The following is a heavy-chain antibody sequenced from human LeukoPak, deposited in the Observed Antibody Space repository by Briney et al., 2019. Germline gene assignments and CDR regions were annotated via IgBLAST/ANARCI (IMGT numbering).Heavy chain of an antibody. CDR1: GGSISSGGHS. D-gene: IGHD5-24*01. J-gene: IGHJ3*02. V-gene: IGHV4-31*03. CDR3: ARGGGWLQSGFFDI. Sequence: SETLSLTCTVSGGSISSGGHSWSWIRQHPGKGLEWIGYIYDTGSTYNNPSLRSRVAISIDTSKNQFSLRLSSLTAADTAVYYCARGGGWLQSGFFDIWGHGTMVTVSS. CDR2: IYDTGST.